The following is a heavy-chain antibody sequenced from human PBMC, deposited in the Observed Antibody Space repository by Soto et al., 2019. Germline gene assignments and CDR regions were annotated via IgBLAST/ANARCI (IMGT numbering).Heavy chain of an antibody. J-gene: IGHJ6*02. CDR3: AGSRYYYDSSGYSADEHYYAMDV. Sequence: SVKVSCKASGGTFSSYAISWVRQAPGQGLEWMGGIIPIFGTANYAQKFQGRVTITADESTSTAYMELSSLRSEDTAVYYCAGSRYYYDSSGYSADEHYYAMDVWGQGT. CDR1: GGTFSSYA. D-gene: IGHD3-22*01. CDR2: IIPIFGTA. V-gene: IGHV1-69*13.